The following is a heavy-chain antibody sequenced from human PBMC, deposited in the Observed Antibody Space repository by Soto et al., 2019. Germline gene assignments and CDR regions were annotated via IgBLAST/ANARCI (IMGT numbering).Heavy chain of an antibody. D-gene: IGHD3-3*01. J-gene: IGHJ3*02. CDR2: IKQDGSEK. Sequence: GGSLRLSCAASGFTFSSYWMSWVRQAPGKGLEWVANIKQDGSEKYYVDSVKGRFTISRDNAKNSLYLQMNSLRAEDTAVYYCARDRRITIFGVVIGLDAFDIWGQGTMVTV. CDR3: ARDRRITIFGVVIGLDAFDI. V-gene: IGHV3-7*01. CDR1: GFTFSSYW.